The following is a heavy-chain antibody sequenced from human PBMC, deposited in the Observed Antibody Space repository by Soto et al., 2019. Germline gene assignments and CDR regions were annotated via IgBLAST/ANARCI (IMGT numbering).Heavy chain of an antibody. CDR1: GGSISSSSYY. J-gene: IGHJ5*02. D-gene: IGHD4-17*01. V-gene: IGHV4-39*01. CDR3: ARSQTIRVDWFDP. Sequence: QLQLQESGPGLVKPSETLSLTCTVSGGSISSSSYYWGWIRQPPGKGLEWIGSIHYSGSTYYNPYLKSRVTMSVDTSNNQFSLKLSSVTAADTAMYYCARSQTIRVDWFDPWGQGTLVTVSS. CDR2: IHYSGST.